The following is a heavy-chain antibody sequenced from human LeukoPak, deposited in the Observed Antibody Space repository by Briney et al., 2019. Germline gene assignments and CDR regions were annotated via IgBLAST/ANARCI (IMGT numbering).Heavy chain of an antibody. CDR2: IWYDGSNK. V-gene: IGHV3-33*01. Sequence: GGSLRLSCAASGFTFSSYGMHWVRQAPGKGLEWVAVIWYDGSNKYYADSVKGRFTISRDNSKNTLYLQMNSLRAEDTAVYYCASSPHTYCTNGVCYDFDYWGQGTLVTVSS. D-gene: IGHD2-8*01. CDR1: GFTFSSYG. J-gene: IGHJ4*02. CDR3: ASSPHTYCTNGVCYDFDY.